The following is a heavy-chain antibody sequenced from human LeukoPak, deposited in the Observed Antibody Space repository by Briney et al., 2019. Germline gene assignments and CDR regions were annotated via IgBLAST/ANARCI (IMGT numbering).Heavy chain of an antibody. CDR1: GGTFSSYA. V-gene: IGHV1-69*13. CDR2: IIPIFGTA. CDR3: ARGDIVVVPAAIEYFQH. J-gene: IGHJ1*01. D-gene: IGHD2-2*01. Sequence: ASVKVSCKASGGTFSSYAISWVRQAPGQGLEWMGGIIPIFGTANYAQKFQGSVTITADESTSTAYMELSSLRSEDTAVYYCARGDIVVVPAAIEYFQHWGQGTLVTVSS.